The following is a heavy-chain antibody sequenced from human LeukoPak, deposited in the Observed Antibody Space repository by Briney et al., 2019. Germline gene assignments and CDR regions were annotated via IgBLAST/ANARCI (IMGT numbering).Heavy chain of an antibody. D-gene: IGHD5-24*01. V-gene: IGHV3-7*03. CDR1: GFTFSTYW. J-gene: IGHJ3*01. CDR3: VRGFDGYFGFDL. CDR2: INQDGSET. Sequence: GGSLRLSCAASGFTFSTYWMSWVRLAPGNALEWVAHINQDGSETFYVDSVKGRFTISRDNGKNSIFVQMDSLRAEDTAVYYCVRGFDGYFGFDLWGQGTMVTVSS.